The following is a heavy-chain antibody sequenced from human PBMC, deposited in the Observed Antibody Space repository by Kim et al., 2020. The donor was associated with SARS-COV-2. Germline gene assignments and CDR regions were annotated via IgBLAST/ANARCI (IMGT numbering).Heavy chain of an antibody. CDR1: GYIFTSHW. Sequence: ASVKVSCKTSGYIFTSHWMHWVRQAPGQGLEWMGIINPADGSTANAEEFQGRVTLTRDTSTSTFYMDVSSLRSEDTAMYYCARDHSSSSSWWFDPWGQGTLVTVSS. CDR2: INPADGST. J-gene: IGHJ5*02. D-gene: IGHD6-6*01. CDR3: ARDHSSSSSWWFDP. V-gene: IGHV1-46*01.